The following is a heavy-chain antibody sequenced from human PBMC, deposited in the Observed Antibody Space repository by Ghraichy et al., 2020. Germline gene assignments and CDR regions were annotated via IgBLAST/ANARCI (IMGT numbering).Heavy chain of an antibody. CDR3: ARYSNYPNYYAMDV. V-gene: IGHV1-18*01. Sequence: ASVKVSCKASGYTFTSYGISWVRQAPGQGLEWMGWISGYNGNTNYAQKVQGRVTMTTDTSTSIAYLDLRSLRSDDTAVYYCARYSNYPNYYAMDVWGQGTTVTVSS. D-gene: IGHD4-11*01. CDR1: GYTFTSYG. J-gene: IGHJ6*02. CDR2: ISGYNGNT.